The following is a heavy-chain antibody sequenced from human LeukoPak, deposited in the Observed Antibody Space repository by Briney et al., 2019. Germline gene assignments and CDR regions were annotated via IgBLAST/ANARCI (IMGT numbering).Heavy chain of an antibody. CDR1: GFTFSRYA. CDR3: AKEDCGVDCSTFDY. D-gene: IGHD2-21*02. CDR2: ISGSGGTT. Sequence: RSGGSLRLSCAASGFTFSRYAMSWVRQAPGKGLEWVSAISGSGGTTYYADSVKGRFTISRDNSKRTLYLQMNSLRAEDTAVYYCAKEDCGVDCSTFDYWGQGTLVTVSS. V-gene: IGHV3-23*01. J-gene: IGHJ4*02.